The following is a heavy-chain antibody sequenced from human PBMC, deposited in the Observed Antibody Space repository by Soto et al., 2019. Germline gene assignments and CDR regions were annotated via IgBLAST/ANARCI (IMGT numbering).Heavy chain of an antibody. V-gene: IGHV1-46*03. Sequence: ASVKVSCKASGYTFTSYYMHWVRQAPGQGLEWMGIINPSGGSTSYAQKFQGRVTMTRDTSTSTVYMELSSLRSEDTAVYYCAIAMAGGYCSGGSCHGTNWFDPWGQGTLVTVSS. D-gene: IGHD2-15*01. CDR1: GYTFTSYY. J-gene: IGHJ5*02. CDR2: INPSGGST. CDR3: AIAMAGGYCSGGSCHGTNWFDP.